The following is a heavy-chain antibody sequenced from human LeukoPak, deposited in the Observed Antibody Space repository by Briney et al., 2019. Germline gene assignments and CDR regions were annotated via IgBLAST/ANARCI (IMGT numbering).Heavy chain of an antibody. V-gene: IGHV1-46*01. J-gene: IGHJ6*02. CDR3: ARDAYSSGYHPFFYYGMDV. CDR1: GYTFTSYY. D-gene: IGHD3-22*01. Sequence: GASVKVSCKASGYTFTSYYMHWVRQAPGQGLEWMGIINPSGGSTSYAQKFQGRVTMTRDTSTSTVYMELSSLRSEDTAVYYCARDAYSSGYHPFFYYGMDVWGQGTTVTVS. CDR2: INPSGGST.